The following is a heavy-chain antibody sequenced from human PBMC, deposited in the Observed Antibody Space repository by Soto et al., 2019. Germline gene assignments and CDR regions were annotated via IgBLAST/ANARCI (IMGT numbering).Heavy chain of an antibody. D-gene: IGHD3-3*01. CDR2: ISYDGSNK. CDR1: GFTFSSYA. J-gene: IGHJ6*02. V-gene: IGHV3-30-3*01. CDR3: AREGVVSSVRYYYYGMDV. Sequence: VQLVESGGGVVQPGRSLRLSCAASGFTFSSYAMHWVRQAPGKGLEWVAVISYDGSNKYYADSVKGRFTISRDNSKNTLYLQMNSLRAEDTAVYYCAREGVVSSVRYYYYGMDVWGQGTTVTVSS.